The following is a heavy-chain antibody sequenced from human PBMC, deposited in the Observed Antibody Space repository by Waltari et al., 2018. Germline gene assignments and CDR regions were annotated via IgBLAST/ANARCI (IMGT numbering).Heavy chain of an antibody. D-gene: IGHD3-10*01. CDR2: IKPEGSET. J-gene: IGHJ4*02. CDR1: GFPFSTYW. Sequence: QLVESGGGLVQPGGSLRRSWVASGFPFSTYWMTWVRQAPGKGLEWVGNIKPEGSETYYVESVKGRFTISKDNAKNSLYLQMNNLRAEDTAVYYCTKGGHVDFCGPGSLVTVSS. V-gene: IGHV3-7*01. CDR3: TKGGHVDF.